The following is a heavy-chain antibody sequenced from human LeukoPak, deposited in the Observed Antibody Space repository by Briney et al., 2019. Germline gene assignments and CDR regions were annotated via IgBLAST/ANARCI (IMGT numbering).Heavy chain of an antibody. D-gene: IGHD3-10*01. Sequence: PGGSLRLSCAASGFTFSSNAMSWVRQAPGKGLEWVSVISSSGSSSYYADSVKGRFTISRDNSKNTLYLQMNSLRAEDTATYYCAENFGSGNYRSFDYWGQGTLVTVSS. V-gene: IGHV3-23*01. CDR2: ISSSGSSS. J-gene: IGHJ4*02. CDR3: AENFGSGNYRSFDY. CDR1: GFTFSSNA.